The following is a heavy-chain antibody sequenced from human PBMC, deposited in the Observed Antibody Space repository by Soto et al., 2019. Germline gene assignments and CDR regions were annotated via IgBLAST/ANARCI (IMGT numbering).Heavy chain of an antibody. Sequence: ASVKVSCKASGYTFTSYAMHWVRQAPGQRLEWMGWINAGNGNTKYSQKFQGRVTITRDTSASTAYMELSSLRSEDTAVYYCASGQQWLVATAGYYYYYYGMDVWGQGTTVTVSS. D-gene: IGHD6-19*01. V-gene: IGHV1-3*01. CDR1: GYTFTSYA. CDR3: ASGQQWLVATAGYYYYYYGMDV. J-gene: IGHJ6*02. CDR2: INAGNGNT.